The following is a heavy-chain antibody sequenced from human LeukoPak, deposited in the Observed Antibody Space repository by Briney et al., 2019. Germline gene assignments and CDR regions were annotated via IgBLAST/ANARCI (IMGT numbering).Heavy chain of an antibody. CDR2: INPSGGST. CDR3: ARDFWSGYYTGQDYYYYGMDV. Sequence: GASVKVSCKASGYTFTSYYMHWVRQAPGQGLEWMGIINPSGGSTSYAQKFQGRVTMTRDTSTSTAYMELSSLRSEDTAVYYCARDFWSGYYTGQDYYYYGMDVWGQGTTVTVSS. V-gene: IGHV1-46*01. CDR1: GYTFTSYY. J-gene: IGHJ6*02. D-gene: IGHD3-3*01.